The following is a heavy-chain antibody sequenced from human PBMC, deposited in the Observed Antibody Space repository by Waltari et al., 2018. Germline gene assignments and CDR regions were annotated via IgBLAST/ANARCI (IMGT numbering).Heavy chain of an antibody. CDR1: GFTVSSNY. CDR2: IYSTGSGGDT. Sequence: EVQLVETGGGLIQPGGSLRLSCAASGFTVSSNYMTWVRQAPGKGLEWVSVIYSTGSGGDTYYADSVKGRFTISRDNSKNTLYLQMYSLRAGDTAMYYCATDYDGNAYVAFDIWGQGTMVTVSS. V-gene: IGHV3-53*02. CDR3: ATDYDGNAYVAFDI. D-gene: IGHD3-22*01. J-gene: IGHJ3*02.